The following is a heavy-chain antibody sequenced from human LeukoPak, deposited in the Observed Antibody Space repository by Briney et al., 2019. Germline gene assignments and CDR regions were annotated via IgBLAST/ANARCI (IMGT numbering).Heavy chain of an antibody. V-gene: IGHV4-59*01. CDR1: GGSISHYY. J-gene: IGHJ4*02. CDR2: IYYSGST. CDR3: AVRSGLPYYFDY. Sequence: SETLSLTCTVSGGSISHYYWSWIRQPPGKGLEWIGYIYYSGSTNHNPSLESRVTISIDTSKNQFSLKLTSVTAADTAVYYCAVRSGLPYYFDYWGQGALVTVSS. D-gene: IGHD3-10*01.